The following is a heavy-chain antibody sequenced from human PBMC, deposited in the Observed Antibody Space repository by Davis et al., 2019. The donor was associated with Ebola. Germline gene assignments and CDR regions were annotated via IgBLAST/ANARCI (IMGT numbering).Heavy chain of an antibody. CDR2: IYYSGST. Sequence: GSLRLSFTVPGGSISSYYWRWNRQPPGKGLEWIGYIYYSGSTNYNPSLKSRVTISVDTSKNQFSLKLSSVTAADTAVYYCARDRGIAAVRYYYYYGMDVWGQGTTVTVSS. CDR1: GGSISSYY. D-gene: IGHD6-13*01. J-gene: IGHJ6*02. V-gene: IGHV4-59*01. CDR3: ARDRGIAAVRYYYYYGMDV.